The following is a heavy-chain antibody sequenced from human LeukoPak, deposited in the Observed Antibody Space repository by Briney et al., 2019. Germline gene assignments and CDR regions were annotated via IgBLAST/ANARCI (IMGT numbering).Heavy chain of an antibody. D-gene: IGHD4-23*01. Sequence: HPGGSLRLSCAVSGFTFSSFAMSWVRQAPGKGLEWVSQISGNGTTTYYADSVKGRFTISRDNSKSTLILQMNSLRVEDTAVYYCAKEAGDGGINYWGQGTLVTVSS. V-gene: IGHV3-23*01. CDR1: GFTFSSFA. J-gene: IGHJ4*02. CDR3: AKEAGDGGINY. CDR2: ISGNGTTT.